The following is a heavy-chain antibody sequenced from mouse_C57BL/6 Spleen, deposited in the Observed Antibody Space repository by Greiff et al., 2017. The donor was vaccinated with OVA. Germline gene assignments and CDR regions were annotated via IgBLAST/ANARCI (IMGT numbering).Heavy chain of an antibody. V-gene: IGHV1-15*01. CDR3: TPVYYDYGAMDY. Sequence: QVQLQQSGAELVRPGASVTLSCKASGYTFTDYEMHWVKQTPVHGLEWIGAIDPETGGTAYNQKFKGKAILTADKSSSTAYMELRSLTSEDSAVYYCTPVYYDYGAMDYWGQGTSVTVSS. CDR2: IDPETGGT. D-gene: IGHD2-1*01. CDR1: GYTFTDYE. J-gene: IGHJ4*01.